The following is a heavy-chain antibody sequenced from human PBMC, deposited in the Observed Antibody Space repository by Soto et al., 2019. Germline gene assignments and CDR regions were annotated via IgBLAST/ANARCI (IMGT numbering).Heavy chain of an antibody. CDR3: ERDAPVNWWYFDL. Sequence: GGSLRLSCAASGFTFSSYAMHWVRQAPGKGLEWVAVISYDGSNKYYADSVKGRFTISRDNSKNTLFLQMNRLSAEDTAEYYTERDAPVNWWYFDLWGRGTLVTVSS. CDR1: GFTFSSYA. J-gene: IGHJ2*01. CDR2: ISYDGSNK. V-gene: IGHV3-30*04.